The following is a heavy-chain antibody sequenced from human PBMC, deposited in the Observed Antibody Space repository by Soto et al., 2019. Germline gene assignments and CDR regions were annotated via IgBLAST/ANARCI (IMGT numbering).Heavy chain of an antibody. CDR1: GFTIGDAA. Sequence: GGSLRLSCTVSGFTIGDAAINWFRQAPGKGLEWVGFIRSNPYGGTTEYAASVKDRFIISRDGSKSRAYLQMNSLKTEDTAVYYCARDQNYYASGSVDRWGQGILVTVSS. CDR2: IRSNPYGGTT. V-gene: IGHV3-49*01. J-gene: IGHJ4*02. D-gene: IGHD3-10*01. CDR3: ARDQNYYASGSVDR.